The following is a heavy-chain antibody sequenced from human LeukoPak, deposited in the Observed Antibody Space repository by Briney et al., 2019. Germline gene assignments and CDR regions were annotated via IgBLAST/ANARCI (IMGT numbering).Heavy chain of an antibody. CDR3: AVGWYSSSPHFDY. D-gene: IGHD6-6*01. CDR1: GGSISSSSYY. J-gene: IGHJ4*02. CDR2: IYYSGST. V-gene: IGHV4-61*05. Sequence: SETLSLTCTVSGGSISSSSYYWGWIRQPPGKGLEWIGYIYYSGSTNYNPSLKSRVTISVDTSKNQFSLKLSSVTAADTAVYYCAVGWYSSSPHFDYWGQGTLVTVSS.